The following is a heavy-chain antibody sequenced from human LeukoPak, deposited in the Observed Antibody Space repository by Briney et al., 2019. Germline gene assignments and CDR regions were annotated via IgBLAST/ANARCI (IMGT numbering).Heavy chain of an antibody. CDR3: ARDWGLTYYSFYYYMDV. J-gene: IGHJ6*03. CDR2: ISSSSSYI. V-gene: IGHV3-21*01. CDR1: GFTFSSYS. Sequence: GGSLRLSCAASGFTFSSYSMNWVRQAPGKGLEWVSSISSSSSYIYYADSVKGRFTISRDNAKKSLYLQMNSLRGEDPAVYYCARDWGLTYYSFYYYMDVWGKGAPVTVSS. D-gene: IGHD3-10*01.